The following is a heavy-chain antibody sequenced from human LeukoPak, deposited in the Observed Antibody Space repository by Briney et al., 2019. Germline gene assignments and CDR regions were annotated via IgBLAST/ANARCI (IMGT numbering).Heavy chain of an antibody. D-gene: IGHD5-18*01. CDR3: AARWGYNGFDI. CDR2: IYSGGGT. Sequence: GGSLRLSCAASGFIVSSNHMSWVRQAPGKGLEWVSVIYSGGGTYYADSVKGRFTISRDKSKNTLYLQMNSLRAEDTALFYCAARWGYNGFDIWGQGTMVTVSS. J-gene: IGHJ3*02. CDR1: GFIVSSNH. V-gene: IGHV3-53*01.